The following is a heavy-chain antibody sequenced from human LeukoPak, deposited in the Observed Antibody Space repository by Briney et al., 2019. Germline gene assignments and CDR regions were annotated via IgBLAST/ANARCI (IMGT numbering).Heavy chain of an antibody. D-gene: IGHD3-10*01. Sequence: GGSLRLSCAASGFTFSSYWMSWVRQAPGKGLEWVANIKQDGSEKYYVDSVKGRFAISRDNAKNSLYLQMNSLRAEDTAVYYCARGHSQWFGELYWFDPWGQGTLVTVSS. CDR1: GFTFSSYW. CDR2: IKQDGSEK. J-gene: IGHJ5*02. V-gene: IGHV3-7*01. CDR3: ARGHSQWFGELYWFDP.